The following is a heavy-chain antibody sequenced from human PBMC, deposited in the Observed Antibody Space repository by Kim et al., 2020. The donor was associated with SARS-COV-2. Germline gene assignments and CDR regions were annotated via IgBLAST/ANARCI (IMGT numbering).Heavy chain of an antibody. CDR2: IIPIFGTA. V-gene: IGHV1-69*13. CDR1: GGTFSSYA. J-gene: IGHJ3*02. CDR3: ARDGIRLGCSSTSCYDSGVYAFDI. Sequence: SVKVSCKASGGTFSSYAISWVRQAPGQGLEWMGGIIPIFGTANYAQKFQGRVTITADESTSTAYMELSSLRSEDTAVYYCARDGIRLGCSSTSCYDSGVYAFDIWGQGTMVTVSS. D-gene: IGHD2-2*01.